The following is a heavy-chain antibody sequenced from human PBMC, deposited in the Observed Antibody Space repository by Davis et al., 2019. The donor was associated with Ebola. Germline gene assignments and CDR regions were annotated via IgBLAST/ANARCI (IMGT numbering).Heavy chain of an antibody. CDR1: GDAISRGGYA. V-gene: IGHV4-61*08. J-gene: IGHJ4*02. Sequence: PSETLSLTCAVSGDAISRGGYAWSWIRQPPGKGLEWIGYIYYSGSTNYNPSLKNRVTISVETSKNQFSLKLSSVTAAETAVYYCAKASVWHCSSTSCYAWGKGTLVTVS. CDR3: AKASVWHCSSTSCYA. D-gene: IGHD2-2*01. CDR2: IYYSGST.